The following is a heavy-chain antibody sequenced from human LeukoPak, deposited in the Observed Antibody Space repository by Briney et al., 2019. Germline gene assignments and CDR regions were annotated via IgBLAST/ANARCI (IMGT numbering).Heavy chain of an antibody. J-gene: IGHJ4*02. D-gene: IGHD2-15*01. CDR3: ASRCSGGSCYYRHFDY. Sequence: PGGSLRLSCAASGFTFSSYEMNWVRQAPGRGLEWVSYISSSGSTIYYADSVKGRFTISRDNAKNSLYLQMNSLRAEDTAVYYCASRCSGGSCYYRHFDYWGQGTLVTVSS. CDR2: ISSSGSTI. V-gene: IGHV3-48*03. CDR1: GFTFSSYE.